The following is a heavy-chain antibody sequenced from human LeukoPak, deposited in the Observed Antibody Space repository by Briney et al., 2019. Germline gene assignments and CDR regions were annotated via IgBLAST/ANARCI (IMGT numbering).Heavy chain of an antibody. J-gene: IGHJ3*02. CDR2: IYYSGST. Sequence: SETLSLTCTVSGGSVRSADYYWSWIRQPPGKGLQWIGYIYYSGSTNYNPSLKSRLTISLDTSKNQFSLKLSSVTAADTAVYYCAREPRDILTGYYPDAFDIWGQGTMVTVSS. CDR1: GGSVRSADYY. CDR3: AREPRDILTGYYPDAFDI. V-gene: IGHV4-61*08. D-gene: IGHD3-9*01.